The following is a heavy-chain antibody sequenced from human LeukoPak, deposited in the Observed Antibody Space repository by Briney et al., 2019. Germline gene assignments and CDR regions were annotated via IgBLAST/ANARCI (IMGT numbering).Heavy chain of an antibody. CDR2: ISSSSSYI. CDR1: GFTFSSYW. Sequence: GGSLRLSCAASGFTFSSYWMSWVRQAPGKGLEWVSSISSSSSYIYYADSVKGRFTISRDNAKNSLYLQMISLRAENTAVYYCARDLGSITGTTYDHWGQGTLVTVSS. D-gene: IGHD1-20*01. V-gene: IGHV3-21*01. J-gene: IGHJ4*02. CDR3: ARDLGSITGTTYDH.